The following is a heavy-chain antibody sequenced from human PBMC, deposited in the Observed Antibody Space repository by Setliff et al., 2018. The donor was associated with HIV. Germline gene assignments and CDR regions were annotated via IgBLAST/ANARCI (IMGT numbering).Heavy chain of an antibody. Sequence: PGGSLRLSCAASGFTFSNAWMSWVRQAPGKGLEWVSAISGSGGSTYYADSVKGRFTISRDNSKNTLYLQMNSLRAEDTAVYYCAKDDRYYYDTSGSPSNWFDPWGQGTLVTVSS. CDR1: GFTFSNAW. CDR3: AKDDRYYYDTSGSPSNWFDP. V-gene: IGHV3-23*01. J-gene: IGHJ5*02. D-gene: IGHD3-22*01. CDR2: ISGSGGST.